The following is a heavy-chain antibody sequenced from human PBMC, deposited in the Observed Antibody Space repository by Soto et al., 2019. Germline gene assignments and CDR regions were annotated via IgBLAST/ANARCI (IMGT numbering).Heavy chain of an antibody. D-gene: IGHD2-15*01. Sequence: GGSLRLSCAASGFAFSRDWMHWVRQAPGKGLVWVSRVNSDGSTINYADSVKGRFTISRDNAKNTLYPQMNSLRVDDTAKYYCVRWPEYWGQGTLVTVSS. CDR2: VNSDGSTI. J-gene: IGHJ4*01. CDR1: GFAFSRDW. CDR3: VRWPEY. V-gene: IGHV3-74*01.